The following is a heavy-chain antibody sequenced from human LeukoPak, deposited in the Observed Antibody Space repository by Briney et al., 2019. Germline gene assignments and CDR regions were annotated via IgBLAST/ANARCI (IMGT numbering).Heavy chain of an antibody. V-gene: IGHV3-23*01. Sequence: GGSLRLSCAASGFTFGSHGMNWVRQAPGKGLEWVSDISGSGGITSYADSVKGRFTISRDNSKNTLYLQMNSLRAEDTAVYYCAKENSGSYYSDYWGQGALVTVSS. D-gene: IGHD3-10*01. J-gene: IGHJ4*02. CDR1: GFTFGSHG. CDR2: ISGSGGIT. CDR3: AKENSGSYYSDY.